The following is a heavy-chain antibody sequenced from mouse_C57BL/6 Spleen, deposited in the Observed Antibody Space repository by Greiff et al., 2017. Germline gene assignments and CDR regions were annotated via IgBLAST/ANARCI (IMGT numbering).Heavy chain of an antibody. CDR3: ARSHYSNYGGFAY. CDR1: GYTFTDYY. Sequence: VQLQQSGPELVKPGASVKISCKASGYTFTDYYMNWVKQSHGKSLEWIGDINPNNGGTSYNQKFKGKATLTVDKSSSTAYMELRSLTSEDSAVYYCARSHYSNYGGFAYWGQGTLVTVSA. D-gene: IGHD2-5*01. J-gene: IGHJ3*01. V-gene: IGHV1-26*01. CDR2: INPNNGGT.